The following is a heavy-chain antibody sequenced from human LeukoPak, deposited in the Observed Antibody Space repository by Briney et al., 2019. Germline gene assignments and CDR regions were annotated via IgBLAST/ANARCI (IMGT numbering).Heavy chain of an antibody. Sequence: GGSLRLSCAASGFTFSSYWMSWVRQAPGKGLEWVSVIYSGGSTYYADSVKGRFTISRDNSKNTLYLQMNSLRPEDTAVYYCAREGTNYYYQYMDVWGKGTTVTVSS. D-gene: IGHD1-1*01. V-gene: IGHV3-66*02. CDR2: IYSGGST. CDR1: GFTFSSYW. CDR3: AREGTNYYYQYMDV. J-gene: IGHJ6*03.